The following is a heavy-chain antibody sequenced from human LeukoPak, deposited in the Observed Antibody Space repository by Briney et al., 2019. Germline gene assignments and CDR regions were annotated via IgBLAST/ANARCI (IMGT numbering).Heavy chain of an antibody. D-gene: IGHD3-22*01. Sequence: GGSLRLSCAASGFTVSSNYMSWVRQAPGKGLEWVSVIYSGGSTYYADSVKGRLTISRDNSKNTLYLQMNSLRAEDTAVYYCASPYYYDSSGPKGAFDIWGQGTMVTVSS. CDR3: ASPYYYDSSGPKGAFDI. J-gene: IGHJ3*02. CDR1: GFTVSSNY. CDR2: IYSGGST. V-gene: IGHV3-53*01.